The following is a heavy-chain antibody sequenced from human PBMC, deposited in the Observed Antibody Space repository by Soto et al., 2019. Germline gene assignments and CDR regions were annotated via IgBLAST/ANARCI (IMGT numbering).Heavy chain of an antibody. CDR3: AKVKSTIFGVVISPFDY. Sequence: PGGSLRLSCAASGFTFSSYAMSWVRQAPGKGLEWVSAISGSGGSTYYADSVKGRFTISRDNSKNTLYLQMNSLRAEDTAVYYCAKVKSTIFGVVISPFDYWGQGTLVTVSS. CDR1: GFTFSSYA. V-gene: IGHV3-23*01. D-gene: IGHD3-3*01. CDR2: ISGSGGST. J-gene: IGHJ4*02.